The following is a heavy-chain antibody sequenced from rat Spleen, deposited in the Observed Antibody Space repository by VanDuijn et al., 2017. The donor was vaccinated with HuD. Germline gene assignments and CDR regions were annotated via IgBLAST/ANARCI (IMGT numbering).Heavy chain of an antibody. CDR2: ISYDGSST. Sequence: EVLLVESGGGLVQPGRSLKLSCAASGFTFSDYYMAWVRQAPTKGLEWVATISYDGSSTYYRDSVKGRFTISRDNAKSTLYLQMDSLRSEDTATYYCARDVTTLDYWGQGVMVTVSS. CDR3: ARDVTTLDY. CDR1: GFTFSDYY. J-gene: IGHJ2*01. V-gene: IGHV5-7*01.